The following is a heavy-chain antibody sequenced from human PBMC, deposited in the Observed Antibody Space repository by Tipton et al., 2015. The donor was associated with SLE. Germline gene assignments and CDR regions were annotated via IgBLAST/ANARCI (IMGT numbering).Heavy chain of an antibody. CDR2: IYTSGST. V-gene: IGHV4-4*09. J-gene: IGHJ4*02. Sequence: LRLSCAVSGDSITTYYWSWIRQPPGKGLEWMGYIYTSGSTNYNPSLKSRVTISVDTYKNQFSLKLSSVTAADTAVYYCAGRVRYYFDYWGQGTLVTVSS. CDR1: GDSITTYY. CDR3: AGRVRYYFDY.